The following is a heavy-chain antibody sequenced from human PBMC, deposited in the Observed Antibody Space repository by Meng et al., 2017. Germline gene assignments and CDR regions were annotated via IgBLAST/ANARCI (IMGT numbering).Heavy chain of an antibody. CDR3: AHFDY. J-gene: IGHJ4*02. Sequence: LVLSGGGLVKRWVSFGLSCAASGLTFRRNSSIGVRQAQGKGLEWGSSISSLRSYIYYAASVKVRFTMARENAKNSLYLQMNSLRAEETAVYYCAHFDYWAQGTLVTVSS. CDR1: GLTFRRNS. V-gene: IGHV3-21*01. CDR2: ISSLRSYI.